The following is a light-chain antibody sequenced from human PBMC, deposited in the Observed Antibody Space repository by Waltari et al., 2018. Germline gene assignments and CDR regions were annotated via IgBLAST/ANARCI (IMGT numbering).Light chain of an antibody. V-gene: IGKV3-20*01. Sequence: IVLTQSPGTLSLSPGERATLSCRTSQSLSRPLAWYQQKPGQAPRLLIYDASRRATGIPDRFIGSGSGTDFSLTISRLEPEDFAVYYCQHYVTLPATFGQGTRVELK. CDR1: QSLSRP. CDR2: DAS. CDR3: QHYVTLPAT. J-gene: IGKJ1*01.